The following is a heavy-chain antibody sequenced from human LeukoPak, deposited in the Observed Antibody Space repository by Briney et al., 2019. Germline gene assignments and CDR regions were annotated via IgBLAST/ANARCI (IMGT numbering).Heavy chain of an antibody. J-gene: IGHJ3*02. V-gene: IGHV3-30-3*01. D-gene: IGHD3-10*01. Sequence: GGSLRLSCAASGFTFSSYAMHWVRQAPGKGLEWVAVISYDGSNKYYADSVKGRFTISRDNAKNSLYLQMNSLRAEDTAVYYCARDGRIWFGEMNAFDIWGQGTMVTVSS. CDR2: ISYDGSNK. CDR1: GFTFSSYA. CDR3: ARDGRIWFGEMNAFDI.